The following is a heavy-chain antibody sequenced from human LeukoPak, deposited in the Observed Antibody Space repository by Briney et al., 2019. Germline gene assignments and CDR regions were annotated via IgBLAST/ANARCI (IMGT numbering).Heavy chain of an antibody. CDR1: EVTFSNTW. CDR3: AELGITMIGGV. CDR2: IRYDGSNK. Sequence: GGSLRLSCVASEVTFSNTWMNWVRQAPGKGLEWVAFIRYDGSNKYYADSVKGRFTISRDNAKNSLYLQMNSLRAEDTAVYYCAELGITMIGGVWGKGTTVTISS. D-gene: IGHD3-10*02. J-gene: IGHJ6*04. V-gene: IGHV3-30*02.